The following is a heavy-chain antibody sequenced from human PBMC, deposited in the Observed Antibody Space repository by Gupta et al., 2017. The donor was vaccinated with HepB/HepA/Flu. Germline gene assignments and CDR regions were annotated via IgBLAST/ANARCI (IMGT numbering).Heavy chain of an antibody. CDR3: AKGSSFDN. CDR1: GFTFSNLD. CDR2: IIGYTGTA. J-gene: IGHJ4*02. Sequence: EVQPLESGGGSVQPGGSLRLSCAASGFTFSNLDMSWGRQVSGKGLEWVSSIIGYTGTAFYAESVKGRFTISRDNSKDTLYLQMNSLTAEDTAVYFCAKGSSFDNWGPGTLVTVSS. V-gene: IGHV3-23*01.